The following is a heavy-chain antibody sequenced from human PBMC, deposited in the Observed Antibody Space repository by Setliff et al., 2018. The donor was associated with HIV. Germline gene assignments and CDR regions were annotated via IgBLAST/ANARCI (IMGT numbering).Heavy chain of an antibody. CDR2: IYYSGST. D-gene: IGHD6-19*01. Sequence: SETLSLTCTVSGGSISSGGYYWSWIRQHPGKGLEWIGYIYYSGSTYYNPSLKSRLTMSVDPSKNQFSLRLNSVTAADTAVYYCARGAWYSSGWYSSRYMDVWGKGTTVTVSS. CDR3: ARGAWYSSGWYSSRYMDV. V-gene: IGHV4-31*03. J-gene: IGHJ6*03. CDR1: GGSISSGGYY.